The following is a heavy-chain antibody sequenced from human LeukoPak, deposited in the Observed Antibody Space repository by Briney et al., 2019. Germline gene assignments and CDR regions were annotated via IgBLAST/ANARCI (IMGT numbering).Heavy chain of an antibody. V-gene: IGHV1-69*05. J-gene: IGHJ2*01. CDR2: IIPIFGTA. CDR3: ASPYYYDSSGYQRAHWYFDL. CDR1: GGTFSSYA. Sequence: SVKVSCKASGGTFSSYAISWVRQAPGRGLEWMGGIIPIFGTANYAQKFQGRVTTTTDESTSTAYMELSGLRSEDTAVYYCASPYYYDSSGYQRAHWYFDLWGRGTLVTVSS. D-gene: IGHD3-22*01.